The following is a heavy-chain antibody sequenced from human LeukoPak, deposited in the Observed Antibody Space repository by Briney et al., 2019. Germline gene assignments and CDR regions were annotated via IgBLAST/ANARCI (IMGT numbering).Heavy chain of an antibody. V-gene: IGHV1-2*02. CDR1: GYTFTDYY. Sequence: GASVKVSCKASGYTFTDYYIHWVRQAPGQDFEWMGWINPKSGGTEYAQKFQGRVTMTRDSSLSTAYMELSRLRSDDTAVFYCARASTVAGNHRPFDYWGQGTLVTVSS. CDR3: ARASTVAGNHRPFDY. D-gene: IGHD6-19*01. CDR2: INPKSGGT. J-gene: IGHJ4*02.